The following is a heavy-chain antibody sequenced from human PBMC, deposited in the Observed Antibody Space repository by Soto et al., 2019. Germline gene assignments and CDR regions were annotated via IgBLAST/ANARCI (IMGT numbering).Heavy chain of an antibody. V-gene: IGHV3-21*01. J-gene: IGHJ6*02. D-gene: IGHD2-21*02. Sequence: EVQLVEAGGGLVKPGGSLRRSCAASGFPFGTYTMNWVRQAPGKGLEWVSSIGTTSSYIYYSDSVRGRFNISRDNARDSLYLQMSSLRAEDPAVYYCARVMLGDCSPHYYYSMDGWGPGATVSGS. CDR1: GFPFGTYT. CDR2: IGTTSSYI. CDR3: ARVMLGDCSPHYYYSMDG.